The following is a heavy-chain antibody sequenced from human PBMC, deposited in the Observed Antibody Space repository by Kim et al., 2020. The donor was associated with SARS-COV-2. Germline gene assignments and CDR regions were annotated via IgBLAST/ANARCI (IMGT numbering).Heavy chain of an antibody. Sequence: SVKGRFTNSRDNAKNSLYLQMNSLRAEDTAVYYCARAGMVRGVEYYGMDVWGQGTTVTVSS. D-gene: IGHD3-10*01. CDR3: ARAGMVRGVEYYGMDV. J-gene: IGHJ6*02. V-gene: IGHV3-21*01.